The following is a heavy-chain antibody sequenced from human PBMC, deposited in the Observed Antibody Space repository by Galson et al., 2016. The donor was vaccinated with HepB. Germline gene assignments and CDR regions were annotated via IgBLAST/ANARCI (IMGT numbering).Heavy chain of an antibody. CDR2: IDWDDGK. Sequence: PALVKPTQTLMLTCTFSGFSLSTSGMCMNWIRQPPGKALEWLAFIDWDDGKYYSTSLRTRLTVSKDTSKNQVVLTMTNMEPVDTATYYCARRIYGDNYYNYGMDVWGQGTTVTVSS. D-gene: IGHD4-17*01. CDR1: GFSLSTSGMC. J-gene: IGHJ6*02. V-gene: IGHV2-70*12. CDR3: ARRIYGDNYYNYGMDV.